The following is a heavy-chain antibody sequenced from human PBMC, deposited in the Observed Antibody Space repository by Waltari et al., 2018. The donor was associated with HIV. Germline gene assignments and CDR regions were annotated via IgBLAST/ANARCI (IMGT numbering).Heavy chain of an antibody. CDR2: LSADGAYI. J-gene: IGHJ4*02. CDR3: VRTRYFDWPTRNY. Sequence: EVQLVESGGGRVQPGGSLRLSCVASGFTFRSYGMNWVRQTPGKGLEGVSYLSADGAYIYYSDSLKGRFTVARDNARGSLYLEMTSLRVEDTGVYYCVRTRYFDWPTRNYWGQGALVTVSS. D-gene: IGHD3-9*01. V-gene: IGHV3-21*05. CDR1: GFTFRSYG.